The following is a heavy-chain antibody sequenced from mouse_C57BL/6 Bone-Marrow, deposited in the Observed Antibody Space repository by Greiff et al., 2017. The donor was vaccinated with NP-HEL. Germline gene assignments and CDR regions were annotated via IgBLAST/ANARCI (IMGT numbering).Heavy chain of an antibody. CDR1: GYTFTSYG. Sequence: QVQLKESGAELARPGASVKLSCKASGYTFTSYGISWVKQRTGQGLEWIGEIYPRSGNTYYNEKFKGKATLTADKSSSTAYMELRSLTSEDSAVYFCARTNSNYYGSSPADDWGQGTTLTVSS. V-gene: IGHV1-81*01. CDR3: ARTNSNYYGSSPADD. CDR2: IYPRSGNT. D-gene: IGHD1-1*01. J-gene: IGHJ2*01.